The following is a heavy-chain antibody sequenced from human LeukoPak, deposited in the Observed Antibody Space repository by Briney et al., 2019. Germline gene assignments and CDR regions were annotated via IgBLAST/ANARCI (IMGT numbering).Heavy chain of an antibody. CDR1: GFTFSSYA. V-gene: IGHV3-23*03. Sequence: GGSLRLSCAASGFTFSSYAMSWVRQAPGKGLEWVAVIYSGGSTYHADSVKGRFTISRDYSKNTLFLQMNSLRAEDTAIYYCARADGTGGPYDYWGQGTLVTVSS. D-gene: IGHD3/OR15-3a*01. J-gene: IGHJ4*02. CDR2: IYSGGST. CDR3: ARADGTGGPYDY.